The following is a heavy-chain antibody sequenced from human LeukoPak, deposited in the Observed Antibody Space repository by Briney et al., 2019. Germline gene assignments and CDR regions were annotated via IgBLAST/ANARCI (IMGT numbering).Heavy chain of an antibody. D-gene: IGHD3-22*01. Sequence: GSLRLSCAASGFTFSSYGMHWVRQAPGKGLEWVAVIWYDGSNKYYADSVKGRFTISRDNSKNTLYLQMNSLRAEDTAVYYCARGGSSGYIFDYWGQGTLVTVSS. CDR3: ARGGSSGYIFDY. J-gene: IGHJ4*02. V-gene: IGHV3-33*01. CDR2: IWYDGSNK. CDR1: GFTFSSYG.